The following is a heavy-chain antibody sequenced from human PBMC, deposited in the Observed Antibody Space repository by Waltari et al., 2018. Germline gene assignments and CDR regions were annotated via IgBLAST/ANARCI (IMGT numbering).Heavy chain of an antibody. Sequence: EVQLVESGGGLVQPGGSLRLSCSASGFTFNSYSMSWVRQAPGKGLEWVANIKKDGSDKYYVDSVKGRFSISRDNAKNSLYLQMNNLRAEDTTVYYCARARGFDCWGQGTLVTVSS. J-gene: IGHJ4*02. D-gene: IGHD3-10*01. CDR1: GFTFNSYS. CDR2: IKKDGSDK. CDR3: ARARGFDC. V-gene: IGHV3-7*03.